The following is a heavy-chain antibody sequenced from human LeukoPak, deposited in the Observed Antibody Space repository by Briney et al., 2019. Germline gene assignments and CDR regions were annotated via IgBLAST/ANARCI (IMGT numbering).Heavy chain of an antibody. CDR1: AFTFSSYA. V-gene: IGHV3-30*04. J-gene: IGHJ4*02. CDR2: ISYDGSNK. Sequence: PGGSLTLSCAASAFTFSSYAMHWVRQAPGKGLEWVAVISYDGSNKYYADSVKGRFTISRDNSKNTLYLQMNSLRAEDTAVYYCARDQALGARLEGVNPSFDYWGQGTLVTVSS. D-gene: IGHD3-10*01. CDR3: ARDQALGARLEGVNPSFDY.